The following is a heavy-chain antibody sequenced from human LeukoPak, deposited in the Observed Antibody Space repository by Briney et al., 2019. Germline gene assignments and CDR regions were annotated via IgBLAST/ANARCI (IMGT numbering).Heavy chain of an antibody. Sequence: PGGSLRLSCAASGFTFSSYWMSWVRQAPGKGLEWVSYISSSGSTIYYADSVKGRFTISRDNAKNSLYLQMNSLRAEDTAVYYCASFPMYYYDSSPPDYWGQGTLVTVSP. CDR1: GFTFSSYW. CDR3: ASFPMYYYDSSPPDY. J-gene: IGHJ4*02. CDR2: ISSSGSTI. D-gene: IGHD3-22*01. V-gene: IGHV3-48*04.